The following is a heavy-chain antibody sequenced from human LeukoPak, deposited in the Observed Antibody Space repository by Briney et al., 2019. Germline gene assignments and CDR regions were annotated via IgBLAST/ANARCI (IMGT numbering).Heavy chain of an antibody. CDR1: GFTFSNYA. D-gene: IGHD3-22*01. J-gene: IGHJ4*02. Sequence: GGSLRLSCAASGFTFSNYAMSWVRQAPGKGLEWVSAISGSSGGTYYADSVKGRFTISRDNSKNTVYLQMNSLRAEDTAVYYCATRDYYDSRGYYYYYFDYWGQGTLVTVSS. V-gene: IGHV3-23*01. CDR2: ISGSSGGT. CDR3: ATRDYYDSRGYYYYYFDY.